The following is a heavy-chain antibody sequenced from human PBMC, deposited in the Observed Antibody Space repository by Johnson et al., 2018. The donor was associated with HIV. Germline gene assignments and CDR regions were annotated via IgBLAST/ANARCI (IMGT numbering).Heavy chain of an antibody. CDR3: ARGEGGTYLPDAFDI. D-gene: IGHD1-26*01. J-gene: IGHJ3*02. CDR1: GFTFSSYA. Sequence: QVQLVESGGGVVQPGRSLRLSCAASGFTFSSYAMHWVRQAPGKGLEWVAVISYDGSNKYYADSVQGRFTISRDNSKNTLYLQMNSLRAEDTAVYYCARGEGGTYLPDAFDIWGQGTMVTVSS. CDR2: ISYDGSNK. V-gene: IGHV3-30-3*01.